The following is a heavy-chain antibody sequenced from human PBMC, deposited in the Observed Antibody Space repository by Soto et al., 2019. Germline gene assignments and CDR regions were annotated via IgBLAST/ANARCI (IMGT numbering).Heavy chain of an antibody. V-gene: IGHV1-18*01. J-gene: IGHJ4*02. CDR2: ISTYSGYT. Sequence: GASVKVSCKASGYTFFTYDISWVLQAPGQGVEWMGWISTYSGYTKYAQKFQGRVTMTTDTSTTTAYLELRSLRSDDTAMYYCARFHVSVPRGVLITSFFVDYWGQGTQVTAPQ. CDR1: GYTFFTYD. D-gene: IGHD3-10*01. CDR3: ARFHVSVPRGVLITSFFVDY.